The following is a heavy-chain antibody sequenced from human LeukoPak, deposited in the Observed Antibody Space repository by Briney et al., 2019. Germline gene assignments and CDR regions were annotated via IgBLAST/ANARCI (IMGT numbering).Heavy chain of an antibody. V-gene: IGHV1-18*01. CDR3: AREGSPFYYYYMDV. Sequence: ASVKVSCKASGYTFTSYGITWVRQAPGQGLEWMGWISTYNGNTNYAQKLQGRVTMTTDTSTSIAYMELRSLRSDDTAVYYCAREGSPFYYYYMDVWGKGTTVTVSS. CDR2: ISTYNGNT. D-gene: IGHD2-15*01. J-gene: IGHJ6*03. CDR1: GYTFTSYG.